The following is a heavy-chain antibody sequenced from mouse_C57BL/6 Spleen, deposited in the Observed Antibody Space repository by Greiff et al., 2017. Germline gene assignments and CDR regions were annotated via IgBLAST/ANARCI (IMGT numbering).Heavy chain of an antibody. V-gene: IGHV1-54*01. D-gene: IGHD1-1*01. CDR2: INPGSGGT. CDR3: ARTSYDGRSYARDY. Sequence: QVQLQQSGAELVRPGTSVKVSCKASGYAFTNYLIEWVKQRPGQGLEWIGVINPGSGGTNYNEKFKGKATLTADKSSSPAYLQLSSLTSEDSAVYFCARTSYDGRSYARDYWGQGTSVTGSS. J-gene: IGHJ4*01. CDR1: GYAFTNYL.